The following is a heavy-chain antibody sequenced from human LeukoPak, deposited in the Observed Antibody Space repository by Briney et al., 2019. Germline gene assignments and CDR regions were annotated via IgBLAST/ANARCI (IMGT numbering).Heavy chain of an antibody. D-gene: IGHD3-16*02. CDR1: GFTFSSYG. V-gene: IGHV3-23*01. J-gene: IGHJ4*02. Sequence: PGGSLRLSCAASGFTFSSYGMSWVRQAPGKGLEWVSGISGGGVSTSYADSVKGRFTISRDNSKNTLYLQMNSLRAEDTAVYYCAKAEADDYVWGSYRYPRIDYWGQGTLVTVSS. CDR3: AKAEADDYVWGSYRYPRIDY. CDR2: ISGGGVST.